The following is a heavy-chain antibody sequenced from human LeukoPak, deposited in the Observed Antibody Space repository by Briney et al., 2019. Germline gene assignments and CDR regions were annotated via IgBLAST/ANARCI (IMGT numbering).Heavy chain of an antibody. V-gene: IGHV3-21*01. CDR1: GFTFSSYS. D-gene: IGHD5-18*01. CDR3: ARDQGIQLWLPLDY. Sequence: GGSLRLSCAASGFTFSSYSMNWVRQAPGKGLEWVSSISGSSSYIYYADSVKGRFTISRDNAKNSLYLQMNSLRAEDTAVYYCARDQGIQLWLPLDYWGQGTLVTVSS. J-gene: IGHJ4*02. CDR2: ISGSSSYI.